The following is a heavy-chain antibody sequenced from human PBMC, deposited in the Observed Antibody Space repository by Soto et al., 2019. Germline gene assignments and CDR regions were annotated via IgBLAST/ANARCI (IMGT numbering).Heavy chain of an antibody. Sequence: QVQLVQSGAEVKKPGASVKVSCKAPGYTFTSYDINWVRQATGQGLEWMGWMNPNSGNTGYAQKFPGRVTGTRNPSISQAHTVLRSPRSEDTAVYLCTRRINYDGSGDDAFDIWGPGKMVTVSS. CDR2: MNPNSGNT. CDR1: GYTFTSYD. D-gene: IGHD3-10*01. CDR3: TRRINYDGSGDDAFDI. J-gene: IGHJ3*02. V-gene: IGHV1-8*01.